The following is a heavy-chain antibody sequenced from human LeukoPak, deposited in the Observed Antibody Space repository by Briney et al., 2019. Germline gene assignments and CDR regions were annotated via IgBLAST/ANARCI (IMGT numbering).Heavy chain of an antibody. CDR3: ARMYGSGSYTVDY. V-gene: IGHV1-2*02. CDR2: INPNSGGT. J-gene: IGHJ4*02. D-gene: IGHD3-10*01. Sequence: ASVKVSCKASGYTFTGYYMHWVRQAPGQGLEWMGWINPNSGGTNYAQKFQGRVTMTRDTSISTAYMELSRLRSDDTAVYYCARMYGSGSYTVDYLGRGTLVTVSS. CDR1: GYTFTGYY.